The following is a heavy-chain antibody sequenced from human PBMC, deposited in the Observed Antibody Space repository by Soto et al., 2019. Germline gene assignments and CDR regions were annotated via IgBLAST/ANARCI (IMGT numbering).Heavy chain of an antibody. D-gene: IGHD3-22*01. J-gene: IGHJ6*02. V-gene: IGHV1-2*02. CDR1: GYTLTGYY. CDR3: ASLLGYDSSGYSVAGMDV. Sequence: SVKVSCKASGYTLTGYYMHWVRQAPGQGLEWMGWINPNSGGTNYAQKFQGRVTMTRATSISTAYMELIRLRSDDKAVYFCASLLGYDSSGYSVAGMDVWGQGTTVTVSS. CDR2: INPNSGGT.